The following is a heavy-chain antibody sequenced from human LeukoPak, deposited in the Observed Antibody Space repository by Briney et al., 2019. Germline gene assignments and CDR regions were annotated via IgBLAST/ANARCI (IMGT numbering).Heavy chain of an antibody. V-gene: IGHV3-7*03. CDR1: GCTFSTFW. Sequence: AGGSLRLSCAASGCTFSTFWMSWIRQAPGKGLQWVANINQDGSATYYMDSVKGRFTIARDNAKNSLYLQMNSLKVEGTAVYYCAKGLYNWAYGAYWGQGTLVTVSS. D-gene: IGHD1-20*01. J-gene: IGHJ4*02. CDR3: AKGLYNWAYGAY. CDR2: INQDGSAT.